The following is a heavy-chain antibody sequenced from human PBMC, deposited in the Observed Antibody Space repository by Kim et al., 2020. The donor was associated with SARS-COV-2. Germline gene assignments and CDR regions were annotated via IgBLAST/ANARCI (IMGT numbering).Heavy chain of an antibody. D-gene: IGHD3-10*01. Sequence: YAQKFQGRVTMTRDTSTSTGYMELSSLRSEETAVYYCARDLLVEFPEFDYWGQGTLVTVSS. CDR3: ARDLLVEFPEFDY. V-gene: IGHV1-46*01. J-gene: IGHJ4*02.